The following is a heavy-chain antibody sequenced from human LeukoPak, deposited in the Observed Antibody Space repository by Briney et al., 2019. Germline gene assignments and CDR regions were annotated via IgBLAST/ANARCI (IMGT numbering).Heavy chain of an antibody. V-gene: IGHV3-30*18. CDR3: AKAEHYDSSGYYYVGAFDI. CDR1: GFTFSSYG. J-gene: IGHJ3*02. D-gene: IGHD3-22*01. Sequence: GGSLRLSCAASGFTFSSYGMHWVRQAPGKGLEWVAVISYDGSNKYYADSVKGRFTISRDNSKNTLYLQMNSLRAEDTAVYYCAKAEHYDSSGYYYVGAFDIWGKGTMVTVSS. CDR2: ISYDGSNK.